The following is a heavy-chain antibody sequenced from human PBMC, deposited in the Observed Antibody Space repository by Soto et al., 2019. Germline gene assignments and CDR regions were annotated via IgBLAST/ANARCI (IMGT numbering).Heavy chain of an antibody. CDR3: ARKTYYNGSGSYYWSYYYSGMAV. Sequence: SETLSLTCAVSGGSISSSNWWSWVRQPPGKGLEWIGEIYHSGSTNYNPSLKSRVTISVDKSKNQFSLKLSSVTAADTAVYYCARKTYYNGSGSYYWSYYYSGMAVWGQGTTVTVS. D-gene: IGHD3-10*01. CDR2: IYHSGST. CDR1: GGSISSSNW. V-gene: IGHV4-4*02. J-gene: IGHJ6*02.